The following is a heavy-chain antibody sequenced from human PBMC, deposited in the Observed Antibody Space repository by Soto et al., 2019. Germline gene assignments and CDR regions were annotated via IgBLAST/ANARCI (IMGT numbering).Heavy chain of an antibody. J-gene: IGHJ3*01. V-gene: IGHV1-69*18. CDR2: LAPISGSP. CDR1: GDTFSHYV. Sequence: VQMVQSGAEVKEPGSSVKVSCTNSGDTFSHYVMSWVRQAPGQGLEWMGSLAPISGSPNYAERFGGRLTISADAGTSTMYMELRSLKYDDTAVYYCARIGVGSRRWGQGTMVTVSS. CDR3: ARIGVGSRR. D-gene: IGHD1-26*01.